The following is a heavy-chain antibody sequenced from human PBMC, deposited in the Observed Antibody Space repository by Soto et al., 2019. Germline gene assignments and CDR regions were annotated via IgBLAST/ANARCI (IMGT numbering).Heavy chain of an antibody. CDR1: GYTFTRSG. CDR2: ISTYNGDT. D-gene: IGHD5-12*01. CDR3: AREGVAPYYYYGMDV. Sequence: ASVKVSCKASGYTFTRSGISWVRQAPGQGLEWMGWISTYNGDTNYAQTFQGRVTMTTDTSTSTVYMELRSLRSDDTAVYYCAREGVAPYYYYGMDVSGQATPVTVSS. V-gene: IGHV1-18*01. J-gene: IGHJ6*02.